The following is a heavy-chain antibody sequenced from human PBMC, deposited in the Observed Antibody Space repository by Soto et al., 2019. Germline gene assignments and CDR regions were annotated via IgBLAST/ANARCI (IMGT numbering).Heavy chain of an antibody. CDR2: FYYNGIT. D-gene: IGHD3-3*01. CDR3: ARGDTDSLFGPRGGSFDP. Sequence: SETLSLTCTVSGGSISSHYYTWLRQSPGKGLEWIGYFYYNGITNYNPSLKSRVTLSVDTSKNQFSLKLRSVTAADTAVYYCARGDTDSLFGPRGGSFDPWGQGTLVTVSS. CDR1: GGSISSHY. V-gene: IGHV4-59*11. J-gene: IGHJ5*02.